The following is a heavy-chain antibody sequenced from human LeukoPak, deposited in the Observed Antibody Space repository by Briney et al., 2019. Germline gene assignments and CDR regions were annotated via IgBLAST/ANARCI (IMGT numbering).Heavy chain of an antibody. CDR1: GYTLTDYY. J-gene: IGHJ4*02. CDR3: ARSSGYKSRPYYFEY. V-gene: IGHV1-2*02. Sequence: ASVKVCCKASGYTLTDYYLHWVRQAPGQGLEWMGRINPNSGDTDIAQKSQGRVTMARDTSISTAYMEMSSLRSDDTAVYYCARSSGYKSRPYYFEYWGQGTLVTVSS. CDR2: INPNSGDT. D-gene: IGHD5-12*01.